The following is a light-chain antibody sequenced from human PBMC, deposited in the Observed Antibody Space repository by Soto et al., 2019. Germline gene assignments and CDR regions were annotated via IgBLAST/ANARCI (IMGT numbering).Light chain of an antibody. CDR2: EDN. J-gene: IGLJ1*01. V-gene: IGLV3-1*01. Sequence: SYELTQPPSVSVSPGQTASITCSGDELGDKYVCWYQQKPGQSPVLVIYEDNKRPSGIPERFSGSNSGNTATLTISETQTXDEADYYCQAWDSSTARFGTGTKLTVL. CDR3: QAWDSSTAR. CDR1: ELGDKY.